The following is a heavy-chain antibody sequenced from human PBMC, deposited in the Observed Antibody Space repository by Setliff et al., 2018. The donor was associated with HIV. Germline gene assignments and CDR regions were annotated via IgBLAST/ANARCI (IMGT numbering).Heavy chain of an antibody. V-gene: IGHV4-34*01. CDR2: INHNGNI. J-gene: IGHJ5*02. CDR1: GGSFSDNY. Sequence: PSETLSLTCAVYGGSFSDNYWSWIRQPPGKGLDWIAEINHNGNINYNPSLKSRVTISMDPSKKQFSLKLSSVTAADTAVYYCARGSLYYGLGSRYLRSWFDPWGQGTLVTVSS. CDR3: ARGSLYYGLGSRYLRSWFDP. D-gene: IGHD3-10*01.